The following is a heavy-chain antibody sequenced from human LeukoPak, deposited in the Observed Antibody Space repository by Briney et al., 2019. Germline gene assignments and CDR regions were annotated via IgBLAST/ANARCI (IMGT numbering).Heavy chain of an antibody. D-gene: IGHD6-13*01. CDR1: GYSFTSYW. J-gene: IGHJ4*02. Sequence: KDGESLKISCKGSGYSFTSYWIGWVRQMPGKGLEWMGIIYPGDSDTRYRPSFQGQVIISADKSIRTAYLQWSSLKASDTAMYYCARQGYGSGWYTRIDYWGQGTLVTVSS. CDR3: ARQGYGSGWYTRIDY. V-gene: IGHV5-51*01. CDR2: IYPGDSDT.